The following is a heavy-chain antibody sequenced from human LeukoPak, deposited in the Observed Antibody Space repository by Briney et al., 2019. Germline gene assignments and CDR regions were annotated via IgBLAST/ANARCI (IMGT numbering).Heavy chain of an antibody. CDR2: IHYSGTT. CDR3: ARDGVHQGGYYSYYMDV. V-gene: IGHV4-59*11. D-gene: IGHD2-8*01. Sequence: PSETLSLTCTVSGRSISSHYWSWIRQPPGKGLEWIGYIHYSGTTKYNPSLKSRVTISVDTSKNQFSLKVSSVTAADTAVYYCARDGVHQGGYYSYYMDVWGKGTTVTVSS. CDR1: GRSISSHY. J-gene: IGHJ6*03.